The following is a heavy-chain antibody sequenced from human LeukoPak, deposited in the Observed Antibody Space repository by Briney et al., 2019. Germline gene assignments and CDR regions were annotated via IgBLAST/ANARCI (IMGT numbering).Heavy chain of an antibody. V-gene: IGHV3-7*01. D-gene: IGHD2/OR15-2a*01. CDR3: ARAGYYGDDAFDL. CDR2: IRQDGSEK. J-gene: IGHJ3*01. Sequence: GGSLRLSCVASGFIIGSYWMSWVRQAPGKGLEWVANIRQDGSEKYYVDSVKGRLTISRDNAKNSLYLQMNNLTASDTAIYYCARAGYYGDDAFDLWGQGTRVTVSS. CDR1: GFIIGSYW.